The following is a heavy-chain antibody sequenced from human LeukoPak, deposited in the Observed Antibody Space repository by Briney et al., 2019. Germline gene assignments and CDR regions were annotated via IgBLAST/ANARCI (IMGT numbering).Heavy chain of an antibody. CDR1: GYTFTSYD. Sequence: GASVTVSCKASGYTFTSYDINWVRQAPGQGLEWMGWMNPNSGNTGYAQKFQGRVTMTRNTSISTAYMELSSLRSEDTAVYYCARIYLLGGEYYYDSSGYYYEYYFDYWGQGTLVTVSS. D-gene: IGHD3-22*01. V-gene: IGHV1-8*01. CDR3: ARIYLLGGEYYYDSSGYYYEYYFDY. CDR2: MNPNSGNT. J-gene: IGHJ4*02.